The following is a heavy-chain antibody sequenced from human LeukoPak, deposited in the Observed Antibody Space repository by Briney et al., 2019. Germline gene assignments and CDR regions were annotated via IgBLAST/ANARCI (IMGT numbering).Heavy chain of an antibody. V-gene: IGHV3-23*01. CDR1: GFTFSSYA. CDR2: ISNSAGST. D-gene: IGHD3-10*01. Sequence: GGSLRLSCTASGFTFSSYAKSWVWQAPGQGLEWVSVISNSAGSTFYADPVKGRFTISRDNCKNTLYLQMNSLRAEDTAVYDCAKRASGSGTSLYYFDYWGQGTLVTGSS. CDR3: AKRASGSGTSLYYFDY. J-gene: IGHJ4*02.